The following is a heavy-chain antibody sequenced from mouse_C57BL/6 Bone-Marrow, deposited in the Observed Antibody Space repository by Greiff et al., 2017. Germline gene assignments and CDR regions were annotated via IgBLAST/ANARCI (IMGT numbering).Heavy chain of an antibody. D-gene: IGHD2-1*01. CDR3: ARSYYGNYFYYAMDY. CDR2: ILPGSGST. CDR1: GYTFTGYW. J-gene: IGHJ4*01. V-gene: IGHV1-9*01. Sequence: VKLVESGAELMKPGASVKLSCKATGYTFTGYWIEWVKQRPGHGLEWIGEILPGSGSTNYNEKFKGKATFTAETSSNTAYMQLSSLTTEDSANYDGARSYYGNYFYYAMDYWGQGTSVTVSS.